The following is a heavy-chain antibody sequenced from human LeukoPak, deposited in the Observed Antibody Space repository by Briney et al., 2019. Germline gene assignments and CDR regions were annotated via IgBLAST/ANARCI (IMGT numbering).Heavy chain of an antibody. CDR3: AREKRRWQQLVHWSRSYGLCDY. CDR2: ISSSGSTI. D-gene: IGHD6-13*01. CDR1: GFTFSSYE. Sequence: GGSLRLSCAASGFTFSSYEMNWVRQAPGKGLEWVSYISSSGSTIYYADSVKGRFTISRDNAKNSLYLQMNSLRAEDTAVYYCAREKRRWQQLVHWSRSYGLCDYWGQGTLVTVSS. V-gene: IGHV3-48*03. J-gene: IGHJ4*02.